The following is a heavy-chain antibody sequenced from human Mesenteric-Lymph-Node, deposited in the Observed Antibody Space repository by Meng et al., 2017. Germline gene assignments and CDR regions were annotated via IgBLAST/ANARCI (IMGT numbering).Heavy chain of an antibody. CDR1: GGTFSSYA. V-gene: IGHV1-69*01. CDR3: ARDGYSSGQGTHDAFDI. D-gene: IGHD6-19*01. Sequence: QGQLVQSGAEVKKPGSSVKVSCKASGGTFSSYAISWVRQAPGQGLEWMGGIIPIFGTANYAQKFQGRVTITADESTSTAYMELSSLRSEDTAVYYCARDGYSSGQGTHDAFDIWGQGTMVTVSS. CDR2: IIPIFGTA. J-gene: IGHJ3*02.